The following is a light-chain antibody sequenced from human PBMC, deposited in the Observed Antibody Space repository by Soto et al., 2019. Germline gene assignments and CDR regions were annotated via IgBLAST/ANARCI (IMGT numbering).Light chain of an antibody. CDR2: AAS. Sequence: DIPMTQSPSSVSASIGDRVTITCRASQDIGRRLAWFQQKPGKAPKYLIQAASSLQGGVPSTFSGSGSGTDFTLTINTLHPEDCATYYCLQVYSFPRTFGQGTKVEIK. V-gene: IGKV1-12*01. CDR1: QDIGRR. J-gene: IGKJ1*01. CDR3: LQVYSFPRT.